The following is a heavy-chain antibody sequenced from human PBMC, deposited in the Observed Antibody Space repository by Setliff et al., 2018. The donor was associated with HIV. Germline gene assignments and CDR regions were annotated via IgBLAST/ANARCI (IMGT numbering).Heavy chain of an antibody. CDR2: IKQDGSEK. Sequence: PGGSLRLSCAASGFTFSSSWMNWVRQAPGKGLEWVANIKQDGSEKYYVDSVRGRFTISRDDAQNSLFLQMNSLRAEDTAVYYCARGGSNSWSPFDYWGQGTLVTVSS. CDR1: GFTFSSSW. D-gene: IGHD6-13*01. CDR3: ARGGSNSWSPFDY. J-gene: IGHJ4*02. V-gene: IGHV3-7*01.